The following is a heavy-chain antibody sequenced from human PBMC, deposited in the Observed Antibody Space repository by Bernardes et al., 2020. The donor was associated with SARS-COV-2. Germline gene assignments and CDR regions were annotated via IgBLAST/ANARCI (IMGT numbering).Heavy chain of an antibody. CDR3: ARDQTYYDFWSGTKQDYYYGMDV. V-gene: IGHV4-4*02. D-gene: IGHD3-3*01. CDR1: GGSISSSNW. Sequence: SETLSLTCAVSGGSISSSNWWSWVRQPPGKGLEWIGEIYHSGSTNYNPSLKSRVTISVDKSKNQFSLKLSSVTAADTAVYYCARDQTYYDFWSGTKQDYYYGMDVWGQGTTVTVSS. J-gene: IGHJ6*02. CDR2: IYHSGST.